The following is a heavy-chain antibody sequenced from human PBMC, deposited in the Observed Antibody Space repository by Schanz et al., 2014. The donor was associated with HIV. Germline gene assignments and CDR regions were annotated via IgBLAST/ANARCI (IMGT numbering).Heavy chain of an antibody. CDR3: AKDAYSSTWYLGENWFDP. CDR1: GFTFSTYG. Sequence: VQLVESGGGVVQPGRSLRLSCAASGFTFSTYGMHWVRQAPGKGLEWVSSISGSGGATWYADSVKGRFTISRDNSKNTLYLQMNGPRAEDTAVYYCAKDAYSSTWYLGENWFDPWGQGTLVTVSS. CDR2: ISGSGGAT. V-gene: IGHV3-23*04. J-gene: IGHJ5*02. D-gene: IGHD6-13*01.